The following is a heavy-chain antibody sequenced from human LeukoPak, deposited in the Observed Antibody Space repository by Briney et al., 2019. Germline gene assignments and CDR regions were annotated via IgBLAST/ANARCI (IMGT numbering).Heavy chain of an antibody. V-gene: IGHV3-7*01. J-gene: IGHJ4*02. Sequence: GGSLRLSCAASGFTLSYYWMSWVRQAPGRGLEWVANIKQDGSEKYYVDSVKGRFTISRDNAKDSLYLQMNSLRAEDTAVYYCARDRCTGGSCYYDYWGQGTLVTVSS. CDR1: GFTLSYYW. CDR2: IKQDGSEK. D-gene: IGHD2-15*01. CDR3: ARDRCTGGSCYYDY.